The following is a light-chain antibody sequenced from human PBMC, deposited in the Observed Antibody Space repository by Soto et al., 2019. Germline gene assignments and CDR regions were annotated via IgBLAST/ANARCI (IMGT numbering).Light chain of an antibody. CDR3: GSWDSSLSAYV. J-gene: IGLJ1*01. V-gene: IGLV1-51*01. Sequence: QSVLTQPPSASGTAGQVVTISCSGGDSNIGSKSVYWYQHLPRMAPKLLIYDDDKRPSGIPDRFSGSKSGTSATLGITGFQTGDEADYYCGSWDSSLSAYVFGTGTKVTVL. CDR2: DDD. CDR1: DSNIGSKS.